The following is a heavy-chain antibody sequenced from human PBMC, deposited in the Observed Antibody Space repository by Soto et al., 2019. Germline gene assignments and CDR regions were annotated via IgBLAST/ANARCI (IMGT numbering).Heavy chain of an antibody. V-gene: IGHV4-39*01. J-gene: IGHJ4*02. CDR2: IFYSGST. Sequence: SETLSLTCIVSGGSIRSSSYYWGWIRQPPGKGLEWIGRIFYSGSTYYNPSLKSRVTISVDASKNQFSLKLNSVTAADTAMYYCARLNKYFDYLGQGTLVTVFS. CDR1: GGSIRSSSYY. CDR3: ARLNKYFDY.